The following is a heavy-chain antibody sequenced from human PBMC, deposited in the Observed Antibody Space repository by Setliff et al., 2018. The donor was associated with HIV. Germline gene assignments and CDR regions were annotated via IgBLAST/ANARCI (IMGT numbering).Heavy chain of an antibody. J-gene: IGHJ4*02. CDR3: ARGKRWFQPYYLDY. D-gene: IGHD3-10*01. CDR1: GYNFTSYG. CDR2: ISGYSGNT. V-gene: IGHV1-18*01. Sequence: ASVKVSCKASGYNFTSYGITWVRQAPGQGLEWMGWISGYSGNTDYAQKVQVRVTMTTDTSTSTAYMELRSLRLDDTAVYYCARGKRWFQPYYLDYWGQGTLVTVSS.